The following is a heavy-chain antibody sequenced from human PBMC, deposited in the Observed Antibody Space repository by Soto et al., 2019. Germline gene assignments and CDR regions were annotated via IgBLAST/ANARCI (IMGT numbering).Heavy chain of an antibody. Sequence: PSETLSLTCAVYGGSFSGYYWSWIRQPPGKGLEWIGEINHSGSTNYNPSLKSRVTISVDTSKNQFSLKLSSVTAADTAVYYCARKSGSYSPYYYGMDVWGQGTTVTVS. CDR1: GGSFSGYY. D-gene: IGHD1-26*01. J-gene: IGHJ6*02. CDR2: INHSGST. V-gene: IGHV4-34*01. CDR3: ARKSGSYSPYYYGMDV.